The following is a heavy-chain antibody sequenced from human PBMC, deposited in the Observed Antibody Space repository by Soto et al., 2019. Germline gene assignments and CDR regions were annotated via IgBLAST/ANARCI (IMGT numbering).Heavy chain of an antibody. Sequence: SCTISLTSTVSGATIRSYYWRWIRQTPGKGLEWIGYIYFSGSTNYNPSLKSRVTISVDTSKNQFSLKLSSVTAADTAVYYCARPLYSGYEDDAFDIWGQGTMVTV. CDR3: ARPLYSGYEDDAFDI. V-gene: IGHV4-59*08. CDR1: GATIRSYY. J-gene: IGHJ3*02. CDR2: IYFSGST. D-gene: IGHD5-12*01.